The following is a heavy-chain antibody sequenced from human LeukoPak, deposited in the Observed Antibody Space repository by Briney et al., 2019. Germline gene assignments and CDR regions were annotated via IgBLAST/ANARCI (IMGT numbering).Heavy chain of an antibody. Sequence: GGSLILSCAASGFAFNNYAMTWVRQAPGKGLEWVSNINDNGGQRHYADSVKGRFTISRDNSKNTLFLQMDGLRAEDTAVYYCAKTQWKVGATDYFDYWGQGILVTVSS. CDR2: INDNGGQR. CDR1: GFAFNNYA. CDR3: AKTQWKVGATDYFDY. J-gene: IGHJ4*02. D-gene: IGHD1-26*01. V-gene: IGHV3-23*01.